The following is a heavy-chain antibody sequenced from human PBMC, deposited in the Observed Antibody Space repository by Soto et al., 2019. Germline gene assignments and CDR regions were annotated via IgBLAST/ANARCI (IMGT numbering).Heavy chain of an antibody. CDR2: IKQDGSEK. CDR1: GFTFSSYW. D-gene: IGHD3-3*01. CDR3: ARAPNYDFWSGYYVFDY. J-gene: IGHJ4*02. V-gene: IGHV3-7*01. Sequence: PGGSLRLSCAASGFTFSSYWMSWVRQAPGKGLEWVANIKQDGSEKYYVDSVKGRFTISRDNAKNSLYLQMNSLRAEDTAVYYCARAPNYDFWSGYYVFDYWGQGTLVTAPQ.